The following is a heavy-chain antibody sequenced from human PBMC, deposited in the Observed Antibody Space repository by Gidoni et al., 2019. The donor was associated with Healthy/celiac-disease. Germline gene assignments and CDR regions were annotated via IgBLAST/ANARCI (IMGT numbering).Heavy chain of an antibody. D-gene: IGHD3-10*01. CDR3: AKDIWGTFMVRGAVFDY. Sequence: EVQLVESGGGLVQPGRSMRLSCAASGFPFDDYAIHWVRQAPGKGLEWVSGISWNSGSIGYADSVKGRFTISRDNAKNSLYLQMNSLRAEDTALYYCAKDIWGTFMVRGAVFDYWGQGTLVTVSS. V-gene: IGHV3-9*01. J-gene: IGHJ4*02. CDR2: ISWNSGSI. CDR1: GFPFDDYA.